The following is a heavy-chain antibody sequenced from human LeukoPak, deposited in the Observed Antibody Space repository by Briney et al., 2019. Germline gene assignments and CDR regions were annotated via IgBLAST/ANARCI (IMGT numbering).Heavy chain of an antibody. Sequence: PGGSLRLSCAASGFIFSNYAMHWVRQAPGKGLEWVAVISYDGSNKYYADSVKGRFTISRDNAKTSLYLQMNSLRAEDTAVYYCVVYGSGSYYHQNWFDPWGQGTLVTVSS. CDR2: ISYDGSNK. CDR1: GFIFSNYA. J-gene: IGHJ5*02. V-gene: IGHV3-30*04. CDR3: VVYGSGSYYHQNWFDP. D-gene: IGHD3-10*01.